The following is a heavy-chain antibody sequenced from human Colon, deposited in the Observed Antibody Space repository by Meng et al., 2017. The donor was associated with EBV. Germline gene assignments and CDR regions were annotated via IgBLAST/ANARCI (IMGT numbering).Heavy chain of an antibody. D-gene: IGHD6-19*01. V-gene: IGHV4-31*03. CDR3: ARVSSGWDYFDY. J-gene: IGHJ4*02. Sequence: GQLQESDPGLVKPSPTLSLTFTVSGCSVSSGGYYWTWIRQHPGKGLEWFGHIYYSGSTFYNPSLKRRVIISIDTSENQFSLNLRSVTAADTAVYYCARVSSGWDYFDYWGQGTLVTVSS. CDR1: GCSVSSGGYY. CDR2: IYYSGST.